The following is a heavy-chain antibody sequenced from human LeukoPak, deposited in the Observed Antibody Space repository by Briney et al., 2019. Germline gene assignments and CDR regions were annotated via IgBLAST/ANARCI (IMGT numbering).Heavy chain of an antibody. J-gene: IGHJ4*02. Sequence: GGSLRLSCAASGFTFSDYYMSWIRQAPGKGLEWVSYISSRTGDTNYVDSVKGRFTISRDNAKNSLYLQMNSLRAEDTAVYYCSRGGSSRSVDYWGQGTLVTVSS. V-gene: IGHV3-11*06. CDR3: SRGGSSRSVDY. CDR1: GFTFSDYY. D-gene: IGHD2/OR15-2a*01. CDR2: ISSRTGDT.